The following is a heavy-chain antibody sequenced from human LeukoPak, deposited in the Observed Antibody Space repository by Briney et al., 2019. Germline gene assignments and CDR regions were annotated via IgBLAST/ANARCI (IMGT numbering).Heavy chain of an antibody. CDR2: FDAEDGET. Sequence: GASVKVSCKVSGYTLTELSMHWVRQAPGKGLEWMGGFDAEDGETVYAQKFRGRVTMTEDTSTDTVYMELSSLRAEDTAVYYCERVASRGYMDVWGKGTTVTVSS. D-gene: IGHD5/OR15-5a*01. CDR1: GYTLTELS. CDR3: ERVASRGYMDV. J-gene: IGHJ6*03. V-gene: IGHV1-24*01.